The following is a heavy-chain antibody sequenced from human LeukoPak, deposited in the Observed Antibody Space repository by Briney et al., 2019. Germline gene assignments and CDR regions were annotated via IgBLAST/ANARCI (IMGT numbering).Heavy chain of an antibody. Sequence: ASVKVSCKASGYTFTSYYMHWVRQAPGQGLEWMGIVNPSGGSTSYAQKFQGRVTMTRDTSTSTVYMEPSSLRSEDTAVYYCARAGDGDYPDYWGQGTLVTVSS. J-gene: IGHJ4*02. CDR2: VNPSGGST. V-gene: IGHV1-46*01. CDR1: GYTFTSYY. D-gene: IGHD3-16*01. CDR3: ARAGDGDYPDY.